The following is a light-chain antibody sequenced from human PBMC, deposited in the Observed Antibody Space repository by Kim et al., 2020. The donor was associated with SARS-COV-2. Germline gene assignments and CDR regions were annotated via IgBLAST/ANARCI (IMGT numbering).Light chain of an antibody. V-gene: IGLV2-14*03. CDR3: SSYTSSSTRL. J-gene: IGLJ3*02. Sequence: QSALTQEASVSGSPGQSITISCTGSNSDVGGYSYVSWYQQHPGKAPKLIIYDVSNRPSGVSNRFSGSKSGNTASLTISGLQAEDEADYYCSSYTSSSTRLFGGGTQLTVL. CDR2: DVS. CDR1: NSDVGGYSY.